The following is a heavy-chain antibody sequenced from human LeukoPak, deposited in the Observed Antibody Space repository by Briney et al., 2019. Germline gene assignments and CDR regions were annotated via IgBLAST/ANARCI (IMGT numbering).Heavy chain of an antibody. CDR2: IFYDGSRK. D-gene: IGHD3-10*01. CDR1: GFSLSNFG. CDR3: ARDDSATYYNSAY. V-gene: IGHV3-33*01. J-gene: IGHJ4*02. Sequence: GGSLTLSCAASGFSLSNFGFHWVRQAPGKGLEWVGGIFYDGSRKFYADSGKGRFTISTDTSKNTLYLQLNSLRAEDTAVYYCARDDSATYYNSAYWGQGTPVAVSS.